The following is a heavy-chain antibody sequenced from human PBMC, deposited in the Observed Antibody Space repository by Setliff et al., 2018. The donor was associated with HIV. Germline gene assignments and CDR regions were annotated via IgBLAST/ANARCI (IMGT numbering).Heavy chain of an antibody. V-gene: IGHV4-34*01. D-gene: IGHD1-1*01. CDR3: ARALANWVGRRAFDI. CDR2: VSHTGST. Sequence: SETLSLTCAVYGGSLSGYYWRWIRQPPGKGLEWIGDVSHTGSTNYNPSPKSRITISVDTSKKQFSLRLSSVTAADTAVYFCARALANWVGRRAFDIWGQGTMVTVSS. J-gene: IGHJ3*02. CDR1: GGSLSGYY.